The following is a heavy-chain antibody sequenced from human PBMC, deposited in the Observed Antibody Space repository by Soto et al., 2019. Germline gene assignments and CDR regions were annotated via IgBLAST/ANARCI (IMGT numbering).Heavy chain of an antibody. CDR1: GGSITSSGYY. CDR3: ARGGGSTKFDY. V-gene: IGHV4-31*03. D-gene: IGHD2-2*01. J-gene: IGHJ4*02. CDR2: TSNSGST. Sequence: QVQLQESGPGLVKPSQTLSLTCTVSGGSITSSGYYWSWIRQHPGEGLEWIGLTSNSGSTAYNPSPKSRVTISVDTSSNQFSLNLNSVTAADTAVYYCARGGGSTKFDYWGQGTLVTVSP.